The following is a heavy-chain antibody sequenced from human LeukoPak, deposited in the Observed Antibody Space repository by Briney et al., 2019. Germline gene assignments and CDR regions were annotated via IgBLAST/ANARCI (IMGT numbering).Heavy chain of an antibody. CDR1: GGSISSSSYY. CDR3: ARGGHPRTQLWLEDWGGVYGMDV. CDR2: IYYSGST. J-gene: IGHJ6*02. Sequence: SETLSLTCTVSGGSISSSSYYWGWIRQPPGKGLEWIGSIYYSGSTNYNPSLKSRVTISVDTSKNQFSLKLSSVTAADTAVYYCARGGHPRTQLWLEDWGGVYGMDVWGQGTTVTVSS. V-gene: IGHV4-39*07. D-gene: IGHD5-18*01.